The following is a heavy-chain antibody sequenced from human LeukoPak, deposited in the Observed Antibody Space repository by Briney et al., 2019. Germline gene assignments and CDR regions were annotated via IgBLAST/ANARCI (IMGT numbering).Heavy chain of an antibody. V-gene: IGHV4-39*01. CDR3: ARHQGYSSSWYAY. J-gene: IGHJ4*02. CDR2: IYYSGST. D-gene: IGHD6-13*01. Sequence: SETLSLTCTVSGGSISSSSYYWGWIRRPPAKGLEWIGSIYYSGSTYYNPSLKSRVTISVDTSKNQFSLKLSSVTAADTAVYYCARHQGYSSSWYAYWGQGTLVTVSS. CDR1: GGSISSSSYY.